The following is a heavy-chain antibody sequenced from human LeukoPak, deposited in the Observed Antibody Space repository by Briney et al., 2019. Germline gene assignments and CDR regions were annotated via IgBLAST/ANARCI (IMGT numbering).Heavy chain of an antibody. D-gene: IGHD1-26*01. J-gene: IGHJ4*02. CDR2: INPNTGGT. V-gene: IGHV1-2*02. CDR3: ARSGRGTYYYFDL. CDR1: GYTFNAYY. Sequence: ASVKVSCNSSGYTFNAYYMHWVRQAPGQGLEWMGWINPNTGGTNYAQKFQGRVTMTRDTSISTAYMELRSLRSDDTAVYYCARSGRGTYYYFDLWGQGTLVTVSS.